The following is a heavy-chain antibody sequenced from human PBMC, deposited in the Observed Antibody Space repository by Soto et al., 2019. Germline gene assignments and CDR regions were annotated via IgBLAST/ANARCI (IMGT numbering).Heavy chain of an antibody. CDR2: ISGSGGST. J-gene: IGHJ4*02. CDR1: GFTFSSYA. Sequence: GGSLRLSCEASGFTFSSYAMSWVRQAPGKGLEWVSAISGSGGSTYYADSVKGRLTISRDNSKNTQYLQMNSLRAEDTAVYYCAKPYDIAVADLVGFDYWGQGTLVTVSS. CDR3: AKPYDIAVADLVGFDY. V-gene: IGHV3-23*01. D-gene: IGHD6-19*01.